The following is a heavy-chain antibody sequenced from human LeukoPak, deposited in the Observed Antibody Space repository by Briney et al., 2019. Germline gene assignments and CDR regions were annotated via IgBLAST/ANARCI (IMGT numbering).Heavy chain of an antibody. V-gene: IGHV3-64*01. D-gene: IGHD3-3*01. CDR1: GFTFSSYA. J-gene: IGHJ6*04. Sequence: GGSLRLSCAASGFTFSSYAMHWVRQAPGEGLEYVSAISSNGGSTYYANSVKGRFTISRDNSKNTLYLQMGSLRAEDMAVYYCATANDFWSGYFPPGDVWGKGTTVTVSS. CDR3: ATANDFWSGYFPPGDV. CDR2: ISSNGGST.